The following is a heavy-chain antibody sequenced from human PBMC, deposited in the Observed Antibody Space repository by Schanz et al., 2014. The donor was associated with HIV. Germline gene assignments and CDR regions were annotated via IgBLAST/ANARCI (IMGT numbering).Heavy chain of an antibody. D-gene: IGHD6-6*01. CDR3: ARARAKIEGRPVGNWFDP. CDR2: INPNSGGT. V-gene: IGHV1-2*02. J-gene: IGHJ5*02. CDR1: GYTFTGYY. Sequence: VQLVQSGAEVKEPGASVKVSCKASGYTFTGYYMHWVRQAPGQGLEWMGWINPNSGGTNSAQKFQGRVDMTRTTSISTAYMELRGLTSEDTAVYFCARARAKIEGRPVGNWFDPWGQGTLVTVSS.